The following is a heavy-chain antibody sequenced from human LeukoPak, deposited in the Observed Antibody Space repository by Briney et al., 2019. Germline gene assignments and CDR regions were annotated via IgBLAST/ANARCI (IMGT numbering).Heavy chain of an antibody. Sequence: ASVKVSCKASGYTFTNYDVNWVRQATGQGLEWMGWMNPKSNNRGYAQKFQGRVTITTDTSISTVYMELSSLRSEDTAVYYCASDRLGYCSSTSCSLRYWGQGTLVTVSS. CDR3: ASDRLGYCSSTSCSLRY. D-gene: IGHD2-2*01. V-gene: IGHV1-8*03. J-gene: IGHJ4*02. CDR1: GYTFTNYD. CDR2: MNPKSNNR.